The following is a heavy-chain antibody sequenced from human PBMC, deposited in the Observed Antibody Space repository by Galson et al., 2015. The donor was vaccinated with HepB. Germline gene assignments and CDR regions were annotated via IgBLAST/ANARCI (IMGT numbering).Heavy chain of an antibody. CDR2: IIPIFGTA. CDR3: ARLGFGARVTMFSYYGMDV. J-gene: IGHJ6*02. Sequence: SVKVSCKASEGTFSSYAISWVRQAPGQGLEWMGGIIPIFGTANYAQKFQGRVTITADESTSTAYMELSSLRSEDTAVYYCARLGFGARVTMFSYYGMDVWGQGTTVTVSS. CDR1: EGTFSSYA. D-gene: IGHD3-9*01. V-gene: IGHV1-69*13.